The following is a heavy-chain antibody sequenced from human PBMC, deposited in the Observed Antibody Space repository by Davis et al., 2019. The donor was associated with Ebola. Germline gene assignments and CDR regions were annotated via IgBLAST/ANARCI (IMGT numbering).Heavy chain of an antibody. CDR1: GYSFTSYW. CDR2: IYPGDSDT. D-gene: IGHD2-21*01. V-gene: IGHV5-51*01. J-gene: IGHJ5*02. Sequence: GESLKISCKGSGYSFTSYWIGWVRQMPGKGLEWMGIIYPGDSDTRYSPSFQGQVTISADKSISTAYLQWSSLKASDTAMYYCARETGSECGGDCYWRWFDPWGQGTLVTVSS. CDR3: ARETGSECGGDCYWRWFDP.